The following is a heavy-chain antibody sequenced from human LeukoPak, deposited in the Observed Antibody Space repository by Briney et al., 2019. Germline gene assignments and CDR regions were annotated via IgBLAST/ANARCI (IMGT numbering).Heavy chain of an antibody. CDR1: GGSISSGDYY. CDR2: IYYSGST. V-gene: IGHV4-30-4*01. J-gene: IGHJ4*02. D-gene: IGHD3-10*01. Sequence: SETLSLTCTVSGGSISSGDYYWSWIRQPPGKGLEWIGYIYYSGSTYYNPSLKSRVTISVDTSKNQFSLKLSSVTAADTAVYYCARQGGSMVRGVASDYWGQGTLVTVSS. CDR3: ARQGGSMVRGVASDY.